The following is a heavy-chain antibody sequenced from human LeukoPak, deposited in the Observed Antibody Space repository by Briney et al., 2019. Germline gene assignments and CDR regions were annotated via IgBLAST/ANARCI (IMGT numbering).Heavy chain of an antibody. CDR2: INTNTGNP. Sequence: AASVKVSCKASGYTFTSYAMNWVRQAPGQGLEWMGWINTNTGNPTYAQGFTGRFVFSLDTSGSTAYLQISSLKAEDTAVYYCAGGADYGDYVGNFDYWGQGTLVTVSS. J-gene: IGHJ4*02. V-gene: IGHV7-4-1*02. CDR1: GYTFTSYA. D-gene: IGHD4-17*01. CDR3: AGGADYGDYVGNFDY.